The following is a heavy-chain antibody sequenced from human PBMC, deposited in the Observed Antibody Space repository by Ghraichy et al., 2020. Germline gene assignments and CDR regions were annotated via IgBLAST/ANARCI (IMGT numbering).Heavy chain of an antibody. V-gene: IGHV3-7*01. CDR3: ARGGGNFDL. D-gene: IGHD4-23*01. CDR2: IKQDGSAQ. J-gene: IGHJ4*02. CDR1: GFTFSASW. Sequence: LSLTCAASGFTFSASWMSWVRQVPGKGLEWVANIKQDGSAQNYVDSVGGRFTISRDNAKSSLFLQMDSLRVEDTALYYCARGGGNFDLWGQGSLVTVSS.